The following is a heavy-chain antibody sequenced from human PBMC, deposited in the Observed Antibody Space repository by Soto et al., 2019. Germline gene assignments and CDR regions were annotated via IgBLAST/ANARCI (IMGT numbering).Heavy chain of an antibody. V-gene: IGHV4-59*08. CDR2: IYYSGST. D-gene: IGHD1-1*01. Sequence: QVQLQESGPGLVKPSETLSLTCTVSGGSISSYYWSWIRQPQGKGLEWIGYIYYSGSTNYNPSLKIRVSRSVATSKHPSCLMRSSVPAADTAVYYCACRDGYSFDSWGQGTMVTVSS. J-gene: IGHJ4*02. CDR3: ACRDGYSFDS. CDR1: GGSISSYY.